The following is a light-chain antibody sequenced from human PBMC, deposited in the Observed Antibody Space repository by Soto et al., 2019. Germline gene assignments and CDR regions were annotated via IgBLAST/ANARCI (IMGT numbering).Light chain of an antibody. V-gene: IGKV3-20*01. CDR3: QQYGIV. J-gene: IGKJ3*01. CDR1: QTISSNY. Sequence: EVGLRQSPYTVSLSPGERATLSCRASQTISSNYVAWYQQKPGQAPRLLIYSASSRATGIPDRFSGSGSGTHFTLIISRLEPEDFAVYYCQQYGIVFGPGTKVDI. CDR2: SAS.